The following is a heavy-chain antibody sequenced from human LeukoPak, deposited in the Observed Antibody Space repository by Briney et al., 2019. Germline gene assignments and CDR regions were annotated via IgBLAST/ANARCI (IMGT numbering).Heavy chain of an antibody. V-gene: IGHV1-46*01. CDR1: GYTFTSYY. Sequence: ASVKVSCKASGYTFTSYYMHWVRQAPGQGLEWMGIINPSGGSTSYAQKFQGRVTMTRDTSTSTAYMELSSLRSEDTAVYYCARVSRRGKRYFDWLIYRPFIRGAFDIWGQGTMVTVSS. CDR3: ARVSRRGKRYFDWLIYRPFIRGAFDI. CDR2: INPSGGST. J-gene: IGHJ3*02. D-gene: IGHD3-9*01.